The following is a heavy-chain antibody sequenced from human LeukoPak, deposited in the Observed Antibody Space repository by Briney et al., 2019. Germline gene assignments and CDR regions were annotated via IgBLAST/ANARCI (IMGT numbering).Heavy chain of an antibody. CDR3: TRVGSWAVDY. V-gene: IGHV4-4*07. CDR1: GGSISGNH. D-gene: IGHD2-2*03. Sequence: KPSETLTLTCTVSGGSISGNHWSWIRKPAGKGLEWIGRIYSSGSTNYNPSLKSRVTMSVDTSKNQFSLKLTSVTAADTAVYYCTRVGSWAVDYWGQGILVTVSS. J-gene: IGHJ4*02. CDR2: IYSSGST.